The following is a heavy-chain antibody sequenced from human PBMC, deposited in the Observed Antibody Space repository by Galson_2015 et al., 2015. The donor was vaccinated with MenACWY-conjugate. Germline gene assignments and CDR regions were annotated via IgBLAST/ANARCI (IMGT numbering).Heavy chain of an antibody. J-gene: IGHJ4*02. V-gene: IGHV3-23*01. CDR1: GITFSSYA. Sequence: LRLSCAASGITFSSYAMSWVRQAPGKGLEWVSSISTTGGTTYYADSVKGRFTISRDNSKNTLYLQMNSLRVEDTAIYYCARYRLDTSATTDFWGQGPLVTVSS. D-gene: IGHD6-19*01. CDR2: ISTTGGTT. CDR3: ARYRLDTSATTDF.